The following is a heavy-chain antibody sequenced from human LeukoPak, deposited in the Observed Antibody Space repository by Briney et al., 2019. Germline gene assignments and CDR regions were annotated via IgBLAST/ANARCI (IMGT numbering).Heavy chain of an antibody. CDR1: GYTFTSYG. V-gene: IGHV1-18*01. D-gene: IGHD5-18*01. CDR3: AVGVDTAMDPRGTFDY. Sequence: ASVTVSCKASGYTFTSYGISWVRQAPGQGLEWMGWISAYNGNTNYAQKPQGRVTMTTDTSTSTAYMELRSLRSDDTAVYYCAVGVDTAMDPRGTFDYWGQGTLVTVSS. J-gene: IGHJ4*02. CDR2: ISAYNGNT.